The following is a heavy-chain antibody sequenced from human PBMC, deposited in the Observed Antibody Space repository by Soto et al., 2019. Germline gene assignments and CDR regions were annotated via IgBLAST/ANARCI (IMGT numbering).Heavy chain of an antibody. J-gene: IGHJ4*02. CDR2: IYYSANA. V-gene: IGHV4-39*01. Sequence: SETLSLTCTVSGGPISSGSYCWGWVRQPPGKWLEWIGSIYYSANAYYNPSRKSRVAVSVYTSNNQFSLRVTSVTATATAVYYCARQKDTSSMYLLSDFWGQGTRVTVSS. D-gene: IGHD6-13*01. CDR3: ARQKDTSSMYLLSDF. CDR1: GGPISSGSYC.